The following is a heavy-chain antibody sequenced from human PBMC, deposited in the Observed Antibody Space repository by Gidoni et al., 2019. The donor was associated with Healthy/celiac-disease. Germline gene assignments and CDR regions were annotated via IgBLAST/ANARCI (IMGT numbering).Heavy chain of an antibody. J-gene: IGHJ3*02. Sequence: EVQLVESGGGLVKPGGSLRLSCAASGFTFSNDWMSWVRQAPGKGLEWVGRIKSKTDGGTTDYAAPVKGRFTISRDDSKNTLYLQMNSLKTEDTAVYYCTTDRLYCSSTSCYTGDAFDIWGQGTMVTVSS. CDR1: GFTFSNDW. D-gene: IGHD2-2*02. V-gene: IGHV3-15*01. CDR3: TTDRLYCSSTSCYTGDAFDI. CDR2: IKSKTDGGTT.